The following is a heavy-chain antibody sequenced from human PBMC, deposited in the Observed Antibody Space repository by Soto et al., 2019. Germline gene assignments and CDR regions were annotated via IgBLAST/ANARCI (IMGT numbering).Heavy chain of an antibody. D-gene: IGHD1-26*01. V-gene: IGHV3-23*01. CDR1: GSIVYDYS. J-gene: IGHJ4*01. CDR2: ISGSGYSK. CDR3: ATGVGDTWDNGYLFDY. Sequence: EVQLSESGGGLVQAGGSLRLSCTTSGSIVYDYSMSWVRQAPGKGLEWVSGISGSGYSKYYADSVRGRLTISRDNSRNTLSLQMNSLRAEDTAVYYCATGVGDTWDNGYLFDYWGHGTLVAVSS.